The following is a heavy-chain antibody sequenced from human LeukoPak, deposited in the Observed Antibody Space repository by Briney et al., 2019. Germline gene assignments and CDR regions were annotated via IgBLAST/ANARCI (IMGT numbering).Heavy chain of an antibody. V-gene: IGHV3-30*18. CDR2: ISYDGSNK. CDR1: GFTFSIYC. CDR3: AKDMVRGVSADPVSYYYYGMDV. Sequence: PGGSLRLFCAASGFTFSIYCMHWVRHAPGKGLEWVAVISYDGSNKYYADSVKGRFTISRDNSKNTLYLQMNSLRAEDTAVYYCAKDMVRGVSADPVSYYYYGMDVWGQGTTVTVSS. J-gene: IGHJ6*02. D-gene: IGHD3-10*01.